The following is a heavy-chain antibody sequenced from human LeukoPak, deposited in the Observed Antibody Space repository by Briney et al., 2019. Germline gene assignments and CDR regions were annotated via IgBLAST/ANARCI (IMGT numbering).Heavy chain of an antibody. CDR3: ARRRMIVVVMGRNWYFDL. V-gene: IGHV4-39*07. CDR1: GGSISSSSYY. D-gene: IGHD3-22*01. J-gene: IGHJ2*01. CDR2: IYHSGST. Sequence: PSETLSLTCTVSGGSISSSSYYWGWIRQPPGKGLEWIGCIYHSGSTYYNPSLKSRVTISVDTSKNQFSLKLSSVTAADTAVYYCARRRMIVVVMGRNWYFDLWGRGTLVTVSS.